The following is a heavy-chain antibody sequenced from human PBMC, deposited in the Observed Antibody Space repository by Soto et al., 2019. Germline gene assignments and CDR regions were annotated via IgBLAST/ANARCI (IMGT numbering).Heavy chain of an antibody. CDR1: RDTFTSYY. CDR3: ARGSEYYDFWSAPGPFDP. CDR2: ISAYNGNT. J-gene: IGHJ5*02. V-gene: IGHV1-18*04. Sequence: ASVKVSCKAPRDTFTSYYINWVRQAPGQGLEWMGWISAYNGNTNYAQKLQGRVTMTTDTSTSTAYMELRSLRSDDTAVYYCARGSEYYDFWSAPGPFDPWGQGTLVTVSS. D-gene: IGHD3-3*01.